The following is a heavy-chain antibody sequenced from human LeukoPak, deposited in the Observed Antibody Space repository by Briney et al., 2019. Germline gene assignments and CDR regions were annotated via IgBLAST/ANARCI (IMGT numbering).Heavy chain of an antibody. CDR1: GYTFTSYG. CDR2: ISAYNGNT. D-gene: IGHD3-10*01. J-gene: IGHJ4*02. V-gene: IGHV1-18*01. CDR3: ASGLDYYGSGSYFDY. Sequence: ASVKVSCKASGYTFTSYGISWVRQAPGQGLEWMGWISAYNGNTNYAQKLQGRVTMTTDTSTSTAYMELRSLRSDDTAVYYCASGLDYYGSGSYFDYWGQGTLVTVSS.